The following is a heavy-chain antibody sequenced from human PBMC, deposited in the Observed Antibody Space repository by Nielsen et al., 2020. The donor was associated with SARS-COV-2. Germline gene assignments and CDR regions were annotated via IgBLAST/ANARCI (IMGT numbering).Heavy chain of an antibody. Sequence: SETLSLTCTVSGGSISTYYWSWIRQPPGKGLEWIGHIYHSGSTYYRSSLKSRVDISIDTSKNQFSLNISSLTAADTAVYYCARANLGYCSTTSCSAPLGLDVWGQGTTVTVSS. CDR1: GGSISTYY. V-gene: IGHV4-59*12. CDR3: ARANLGYCSTTSCSAPLGLDV. CDR2: IYHSGST. J-gene: IGHJ6*02. D-gene: IGHD2-2*01.